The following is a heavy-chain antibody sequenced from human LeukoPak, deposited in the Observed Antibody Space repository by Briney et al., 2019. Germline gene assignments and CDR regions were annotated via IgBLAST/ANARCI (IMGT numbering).Heavy chain of an antibody. V-gene: IGHV4-59*01. CDR1: GGSISSYY. D-gene: IGHD3-10*01. CDR3: ARELWFGDGDYFDY. CDR2: IYYSGST. Sequence: PSETLSLTCTVSGGSISSYYWSWIRQPPGKGLDGIGYIYYSGSTNYNPSLKSRVTISVDTSKNQFSLKLSSVTAADTAVYYCARELWFGDGDYFDYWSQGTLVTVSS. J-gene: IGHJ4*02.